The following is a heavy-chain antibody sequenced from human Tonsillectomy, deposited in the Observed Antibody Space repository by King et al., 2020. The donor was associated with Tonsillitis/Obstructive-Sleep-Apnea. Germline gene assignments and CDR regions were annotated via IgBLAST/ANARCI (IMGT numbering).Heavy chain of an antibody. CDR1: RYTFNGYY. CDR3: ATVCTISAAGQISNWYFDL. CDR2: INPNGGGT. Sequence: QLVQSGAEVKKPGASVKVSCKASRYTFNGYYIHWVRQAPGQGLEWMGWINPNGGGTNYAQKFQGRVTMTRDTSISTGYMELSRLRSDDTAVYYCATVCTISAAGQISNWYFDLWGRGTLVTVSS. V-gene: IGHV1-2*02. D-gene: IGHD6-13*01. J-gene: IGHJ2*01.